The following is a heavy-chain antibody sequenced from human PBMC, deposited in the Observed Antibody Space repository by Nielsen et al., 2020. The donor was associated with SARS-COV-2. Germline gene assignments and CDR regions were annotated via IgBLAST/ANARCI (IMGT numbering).Heavy chain of an antibody. V-gene: IGHV3-9*01. J-gene: IGHJ4*02. CDR2: ISWNSGSI. Sequence: SLKISCAASGFTFDDYAMHWVRQAPGKGLEWVSGISWNSGSIGYADSVKGRFTISRDNAKNSLYLQMNSLRAEDTAVYYCARDFDWLSYLDYWGQGTLVTVSS. CDR3: ARDFDWLSYLDY. CDR1: GFTFDDYA. D-gene: IGHD3-9*01.